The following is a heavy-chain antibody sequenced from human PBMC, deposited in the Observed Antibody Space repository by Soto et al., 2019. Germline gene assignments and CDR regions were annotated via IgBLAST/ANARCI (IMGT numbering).Heavy chain of an antibody. Sequence: QVHLVQSGAEVRKPGASVKVSCKTSGYTFSTYDINWVRQASGLGLEWLGWMNPDSGETGYGRKFLCRVTLTGNASTGTAYMELTSLRSDDSAIYYCARGRMGAAQFSNPGACPCDFDPWGQGTLVTVSS. CDR1: GYTFSTYD. CDR3: ARGRMGAAQFSNPGACPCDFDP. J-gene: IGHJ5*02. D-gene: IGHD1-26*01. V-gene: IGHV1-8*01. CDR2: MNPDSGET.